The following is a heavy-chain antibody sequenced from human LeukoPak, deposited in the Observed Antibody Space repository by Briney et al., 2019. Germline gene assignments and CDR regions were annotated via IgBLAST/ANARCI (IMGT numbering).Heavy chain of an antibody. D-gene: IGHD3-3*01. CDR2: INHSGST. CDR3: ARTRYDFWSGYEKTIDY. Sequence: SETLSLTCAVYGGSFSGYYWSWIRQPPGKGLEWIGEINHSGSTNYNPSLKSRVTISVDTSKNQFSLKLSSVTAADTAVYYCARTRYDFWSGYEKTIDYWGQGTLVTVSS. J-gene: IGHJ4*02. V-gene: IGHV4-34*01. CDR1: GGSFSGYY.